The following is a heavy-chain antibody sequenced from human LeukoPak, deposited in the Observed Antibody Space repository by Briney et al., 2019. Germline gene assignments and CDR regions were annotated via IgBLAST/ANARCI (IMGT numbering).Heavy chain of an antibody. D-gene: IGHD3-3*01. CDR3: ARLKSYDFWSGNQGYYFDY. V-gene: IGHV4-39*01. J-gene: IGHJ4*02. CDR1: GGSISSSSYY. Sequence: SETLSLTCTVSGGSISSSSYYWGWIRQPPGKGLEWIGSIYYSGSTYYNPSLKSRVTISVDTSKNQFSLKLSSVTAADTAVYYCARLKSYDFWSGNQGYYFDYWGQGTLVTVSS. CDR2: IYYSGST.